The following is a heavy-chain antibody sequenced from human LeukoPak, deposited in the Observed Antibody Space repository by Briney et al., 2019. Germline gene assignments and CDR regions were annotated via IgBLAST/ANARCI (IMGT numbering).Heavy chain of an antibody. CDR1: GYTFTGYY. CDR3: ARAYYDILTGPTYMDV. V-gene: IGHV1-2*06. J-gene: IGHJ6*03. CDR2: INPNSGGT. D-gene: IGHD3-9*01. Sequence: ASVKVSCKASGYTFTGYYMHWVRQAPGQGLEWMGRINPNSGGTSYAQKFQGRVTMTRDTSISTAYMELSRLRSDDTAVYYCARAYYDILTGPTYMDVWGKGTTVTVSS.